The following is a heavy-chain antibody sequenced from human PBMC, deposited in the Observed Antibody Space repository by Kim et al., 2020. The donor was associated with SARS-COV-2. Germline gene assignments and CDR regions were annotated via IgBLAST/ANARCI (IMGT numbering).Heavy chain of an antibody. J-gene: IGHJ3*02. CDR1: GGSISSYY. CDR3: ARWTYYDSSGTTTGAFDI. CDR2: IYYSGST. Sequence: SETLSLTCTVSGGSISSYYWSWIRQPPGKGLEWIGYIYYSGSTNYNPSLKSRVTISVDTSKNQFSLKLSSVTAADTAVYYCARWTYYDSSGTTTGAFDIWGQGTMVTVSS. D-gene: IGHD3-22*01. V-gene: IGHV4-59*01.